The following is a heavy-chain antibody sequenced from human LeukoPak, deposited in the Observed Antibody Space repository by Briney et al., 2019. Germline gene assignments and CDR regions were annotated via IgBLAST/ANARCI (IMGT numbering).Heavy chain of an antibody. V-gene: IGHV4-39*07. J-gene: IGHJ3*02. CDR2: INHSGST. Sequence: PSETLSLTCTVSGGSISSSRYYWGWIRQPPGKGLEWIGEINHSGSTNYNPSLKSRVTISVDTSKNQFSLKLSSVTAADTAVYYCARGRAFDIWGQGTMVTVSS. CDR3: ARGRAFDI. CDR1: GGSISSSRYY.